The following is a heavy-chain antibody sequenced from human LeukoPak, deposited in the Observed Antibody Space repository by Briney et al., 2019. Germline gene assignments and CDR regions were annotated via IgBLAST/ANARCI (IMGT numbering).Heavy chain of an antibody. Sequence: ASVKVSCKTSGYTFPTYDIHWVRQVPGQGLEWMGWINALHGDTEYAQNFQGRLTMTTDTFTTTAYMELRSLTSVDTALYYCVRDLGRFLAPTDWGQGTLVTVSS. CDR1: GYTFPTYD. CDR2: INALHGDT. CDR3: VRDLGRFLAPTD. D-gene: IGHD1-1*01. V-gene: IGHV1-18*01. J-gene: IGHJ4*02.